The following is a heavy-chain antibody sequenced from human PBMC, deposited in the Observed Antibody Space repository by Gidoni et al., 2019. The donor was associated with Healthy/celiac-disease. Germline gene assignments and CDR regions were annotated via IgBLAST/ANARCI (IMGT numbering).Heavy chain of an antibody. CDR1: GGPISSYY. CDR3: ARGGYSSGWFARI. J-gene: IGHJ3*02. Sequence: QVQLQESGPGLVKPSETLSLPCTVSGGPISSYYWSWLRQPPGKGLEWIGYSYYSGSTNYNPSLKSRVTISVDTSKNQFSLKLSSVTAADTAVYYCARGGYSSGWFARIWGQGTMVTVSS. D-gene: IGHD6-19*01. V-gene: IGHV4-59*08. CDR2: SYYSGST.